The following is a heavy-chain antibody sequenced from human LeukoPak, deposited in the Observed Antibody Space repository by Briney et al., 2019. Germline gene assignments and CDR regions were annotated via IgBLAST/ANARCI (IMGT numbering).Heavy chain of an antibody. V-gene: IGHV1-2*02. Sequence: ASVKVSCKASGYTSTGYYMHWVRQAPGQGLEWMGWINPNSGGTNYAQKFQGRVTMTRDTSISTAYMELSRLRSDDTAVYYCAGGYCSGGSCYDFDYWGQGTLVTVSS. D-gene: IGHD2-15*01. J-gene: IGHJ4*02. CDR2: INPNSGGT. CDR3: AGGYCSGGSCYDFDY. CDR1: GYTSTGYY.